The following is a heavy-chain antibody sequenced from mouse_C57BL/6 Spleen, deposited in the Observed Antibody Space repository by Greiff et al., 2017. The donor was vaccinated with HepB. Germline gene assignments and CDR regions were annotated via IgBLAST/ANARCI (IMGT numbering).Heavy chain of an antibody. V-gene: IGHV1-82*01. CDR3: ARELGLDY. CDR1: GYAFSSSW. Sequence: LVEPGASVKISCKASGYAFSSSWMNWVKQRPGKGLEWIGRIYPGDGDTNYNGKFKGKATLTADKSSSTAYMQLSSLTSEDSAVYFCARELGLDYWGQGTTLTVSS. D-gene: IGHD4-1*01. J-gene: IGHJ2*01. CDR2: IYPGDGDT.